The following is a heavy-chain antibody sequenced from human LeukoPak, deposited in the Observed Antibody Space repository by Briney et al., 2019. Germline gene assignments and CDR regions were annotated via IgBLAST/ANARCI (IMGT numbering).Heavy chain of an antibody. J-gene: IGHJ4*02. CDR2: IFYSGNN. D-gene: IGHD5-24*01. CDR1: GGSISNNFY. Sequence: SETLSLTCSVSGGSISNNFYWAWIRQSPGKGLEWIGDIFYSGNNFNSPSLRSRVTISVDTSKNHFSLRLSSVTAADTAVCYCARLSRDGYNFDYWGQGTLVTVSS. V-gene: IGHV4-39*02. CDR3: ARLSRDGYNFDY.